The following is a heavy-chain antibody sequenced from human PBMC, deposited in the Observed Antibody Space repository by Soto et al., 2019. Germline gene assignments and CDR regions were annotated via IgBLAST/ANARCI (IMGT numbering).Heavy chain of an antibody. Sequence: ASVKVSCKASGYTFTSYDINWVRQATGQGLEWMGWMNTNSGNTGYAQKFQGRVTMTRNTSISTAYMELSSLRSEDTAVYYCARAWVAPPYNWFDPWGQGTLVTVSS. CDR3: ARAWVAPPYNWFDP. J-gene: IGHJ5*02. CDR1: GYTFTSYD. CDR2: MNTNSGNT. V-gene: IGHV1-8*01. D-gene: IGHD3-16*01.